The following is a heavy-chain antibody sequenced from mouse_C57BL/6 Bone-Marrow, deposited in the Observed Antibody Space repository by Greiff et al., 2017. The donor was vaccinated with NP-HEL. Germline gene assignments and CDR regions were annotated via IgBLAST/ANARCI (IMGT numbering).Heavy chain of an antibody. CDR1: GFTFSDYY. V-gene: IGHV5-16*01. CDR3: ARAHYYGSSLDY. D-gene: IGHD1-1*01. J-gene: IGHJ2*01. CDR2: INYDGSST. Sequence: EVMLVESEGGLVQPGSSMKLSCTASGFTFSDYYMAWVRQVPEKGLEWVANINYDGSSTYYLDSLKSRFIISRDNAKNILYLQMSSLKSEDTATYYCARAHYYGSSLDYWGQGTTLTVSS.